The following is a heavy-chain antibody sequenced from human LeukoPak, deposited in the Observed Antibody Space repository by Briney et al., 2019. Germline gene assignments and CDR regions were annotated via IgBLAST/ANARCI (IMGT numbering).Heavy chain of an antibody. V-gene: IGHV4-61*01. D-gene: IGHD6-19*01. J-gene: IGHJ4*02. CDR1: GGSVSSGSYY. CDR3: ARDSIAVAGIDY. Sequence: PSETLSLTCTVSGGSVSSGSYYWSWIRQPPGKGLEWIGYIYYSGSTNYNPSLKSRVTISVDTSKNQFSLKLSSVTAADTAVYYCARDSIAVAGIDYWGQGTLVTVSS. CDR2: IYYSGST.